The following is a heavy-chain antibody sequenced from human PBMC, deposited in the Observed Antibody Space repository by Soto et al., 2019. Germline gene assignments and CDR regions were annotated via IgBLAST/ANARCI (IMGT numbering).Heavy chain of an antibody. CDR3: ARHRSQDG. J-gene: IGHJ4*02. V-gene: IGHV3-66*04. CDR2: IYSAGTT. Sequence: EVQLVESGGGLVQPGGSLRLSCAASGFAVSNNYMSWVRQAPGKGLEGVSVIYSAGTTHYVDSVRGRFTISRDNSKNILYLEMNKLRPDDTAVYYCARHRSQDGGGQGTLVTVSS. CDR1: GFAVSNNY.